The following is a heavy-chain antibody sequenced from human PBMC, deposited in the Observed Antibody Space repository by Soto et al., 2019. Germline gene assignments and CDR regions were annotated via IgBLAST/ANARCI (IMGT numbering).Heavy chain of an antibody. J-gene: IGHJ6*02. CDR1: GFTFSSYW. Sequence: GSLRLSCAASGFTFSSYWMSWVRQGPGKGPEWVANIKQDGSEIYYVDSVKGRFTISRDNAKSSLYLQMTSLRAEDTAVYYCAKSQRFGELFMDYYYYGMDVWGQGTTVTVSS. D-gene: IGHD3-10*01. CDR3: AKSQRFGELFMDYYYYGMDV. V-gene: IGHV3-7*05. CDR2: IKQDGSEI.